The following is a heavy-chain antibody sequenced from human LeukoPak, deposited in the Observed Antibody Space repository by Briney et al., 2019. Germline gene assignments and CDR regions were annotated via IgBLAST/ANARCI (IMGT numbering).Heavy chain of an antibody. V-gene: IGHV4-34*01. D-gene: IGHD6-13*01. CDR3: ASSGYSSSWYLDY. J-gene: IGHJ4*02. CDR1: GGSFSGYY. Sequence: PSETLSLTCAVYGGSFSGYYWSWIRQPPGKGLEWIGEINHSGSTNYNPSLKSRVTISVDTSKNQLSLKLSSVTAADTAVYYCASSGYSSSWYLDYWGQGTLVTVSS. CDR2: INHSGST.